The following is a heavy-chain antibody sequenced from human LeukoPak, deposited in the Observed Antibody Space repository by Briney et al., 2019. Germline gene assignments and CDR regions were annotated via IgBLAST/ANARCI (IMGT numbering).Heavy chain of an antibody. J-gene: IGHJ4*02. CDR3: AKDQGVGRVVADTTPIDY. CDR2: IYYSGST. CDR1: GGSISSYY. Sequence: PSETLSLTCTVSGGSISSYYWSWIRQPPGKGLEWIGYIYYSGSTNYNPSLKSRVTISVDTSKNQFSLKLSSVTAADTAVYYCAKDQGVGRVVADTTPIDYWGQGTLVTVSS. D-gene: IGHD2-15*01. V-gene: IGHV4-59*01.